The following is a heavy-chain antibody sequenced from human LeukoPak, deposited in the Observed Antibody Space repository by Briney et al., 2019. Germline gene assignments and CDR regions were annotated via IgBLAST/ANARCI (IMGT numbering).Heavy chain of an antibody. D-gene: IGHD3-10*01. CDR2: IYYSGST. V-gene: IGHV4-39*07. CDR1: GGSISSSSYY. J-gene: IGHJ5*02. CDR3: ARDHFLPAKGLMVRGASRFDP. Sequence: SETLSLTCTVSGGSISSSSYYWGWIRQPPGKGLEWIGSIYYSGSTYYNPSLKSRVTISVDTSKNQFSLKLSSVTAADTAVYYCARDHFLPAKGLMVRGASRFDPWGQGTLVTVSS.